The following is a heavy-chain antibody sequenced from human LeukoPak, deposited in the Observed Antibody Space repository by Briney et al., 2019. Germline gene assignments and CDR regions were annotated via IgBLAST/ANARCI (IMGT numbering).Heavy chain of an antibody. Sequence: PGGSLRLSCAASGFTFSSYWMHWVRQAPGKGLVWVSRINSDGSSTSYADPVKGRFTISRDNAKNTLYLQMNSLRAEDTALYYCASLGYSKGYYYGMDVWGQGTTVTVSS. V-gene: IGHV3-74*01. J-gene: IGHJ6*02. CDR3: ASLGYSKGYYYGMDV. CDR2: INSDGSST. D-gene: IGHD4-11*01. CDR1: GFTFSSYW.